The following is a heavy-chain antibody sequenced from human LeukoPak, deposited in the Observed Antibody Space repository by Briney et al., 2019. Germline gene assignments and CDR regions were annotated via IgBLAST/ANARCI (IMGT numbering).Heavy chain of an antibody. Sequence: GGSLRLSCAASGFSFSSYVMTWVRQAPGKGLEWVSVISGSGDITYYADSVKGRFTISRDNSKSTLYLQMNSLRAEDTAVYYCSKGSCGSSGCPCDYWGQGTLVTVSS. V-gene: IGHV3-23*01. CDR3: SKGSCGSSGCPCDY. J-gene: IGHJ4*02. D-gene: IGHD2-2*01. CDR2: ISGSGDIT. CDR1: GFSFSSYV.